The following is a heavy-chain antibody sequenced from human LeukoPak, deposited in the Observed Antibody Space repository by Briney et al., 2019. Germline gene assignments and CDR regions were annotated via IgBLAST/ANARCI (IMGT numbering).Heavy chain of an antibody. CDR3: AKDTDYGEDEGYFDY. CDR2: ISWNSGSI. J-gene: IGHJ4*02. CDR1: GFTFDDYA. V-gene: IGHV3-9*01. D-gene: IGHD4-17*01. Sequence: GGSLRLSCAASGFTFDDYAMHWVRHAPGKGLEWVSGISWNSGSIGYADSVKGRFTISRDNAKNSLYLQMNSLRAEDTALYYCAKDTDYGEDEGYFDYWGQGTLVTVSS.